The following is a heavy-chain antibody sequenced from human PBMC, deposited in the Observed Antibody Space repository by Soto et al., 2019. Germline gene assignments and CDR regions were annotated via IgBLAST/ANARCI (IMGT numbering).Heavy chain of an antibody. CDR2: ISYDGGNK. Sequence: QVQLVESGGGVVQPGRSLRLSCAASGFTFSSYGIHWVRQAPGKGLEWVAFISYDGGNKYYADSVKGRFTISGDNSKNTLFLQMNSLRAEDTAVYYCAKVMITFGGSRYGLDVWGQGTTVTVSS. CDR3: AKVMITFGGSRYGLDV. V-gene: IGHV3-30*18. J-gene: IGHJ6*02. CDR1: GFTFSSYG. D-gene: IGHD3-16*01.